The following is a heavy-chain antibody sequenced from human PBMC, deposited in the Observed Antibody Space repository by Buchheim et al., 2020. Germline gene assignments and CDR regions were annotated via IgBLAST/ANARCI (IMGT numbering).Heavy chain of an antibody. J-gene: IGHJ4*02. CDR2: ISTIGATI. CDR3: ARTLSPRHGNRSDWYKTFYY. D-gene: IGHD6-13*01. V-gene: IGHV3-48*03. CDR1: GFSFSSYE. Sequence: EVELAESGRGLVQPGGSRRLPCAASGFSFSSYEMIWVRQAPGKGLEWVSYISTIGATIYYADSVRGRFSISRDNAKNSLYLQMTSLRLGDTAVYYCARTLSPRHGNRSDWYKTFYYWGQGT.